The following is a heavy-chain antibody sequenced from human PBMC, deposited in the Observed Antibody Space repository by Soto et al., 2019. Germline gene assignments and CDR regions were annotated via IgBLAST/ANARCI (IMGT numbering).Heavy chain of an antibody. D-gene: IGHD5-18*01. CDR2: IWSDGSNK. J-gene: IGHJ4*02. CDR3: ARDLGYNYGHPFDY. Sequence: GGSLRLSCAASGLTFSSYGMHWVRQAPGKGLEWVALIWSDGSNKYYADSVKGRFTISRDNSKNTLYLQMDYLRAEDTAVYYCARDLGYNYGHPFDYWGQGTRVTVSS. CDR1: GLTFSSYG. V-gene: IGHV3-33*01.